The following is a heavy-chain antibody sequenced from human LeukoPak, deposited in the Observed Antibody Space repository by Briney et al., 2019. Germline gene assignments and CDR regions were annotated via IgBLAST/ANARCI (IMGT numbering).Heavy chain of an antibody. D-gene: IGHD3-10*01. V-gene: IGHV4-39*07. CDR1: GGSISSSSYY. CDR3: ARDFGSGSYYNVDYFDY. CDR2: IYYSGST. Sequence: SETLSLTCTVSGGSISSSSYYWGWIRQPPGKGLEWIGSIYYSGSTYYHPSLKSRVTISVDTSKNQFSLKLSSVTAADTAVYYCARDFGSGSYYNVDYFDYWGQGTLVTVSS. J-gene: IGHJ4*02.